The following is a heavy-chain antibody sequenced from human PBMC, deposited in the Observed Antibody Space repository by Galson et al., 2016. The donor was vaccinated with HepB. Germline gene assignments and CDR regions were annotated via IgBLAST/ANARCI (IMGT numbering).Heavy chain of an antibody. Sequence: SLRLSCAASGFSFSSYEMNWVRQAPGKGLEWVAYTNAGGGKLYYPDSVRGRFTISRDNAKESLYLQMNSLTAEDTGLYYCVRDGATWHFDFCGRGTLVTVSS. CDR2: TNAGGGKL. CDR1: GFSFSSYE. CDR3: VRDGATWHFDF. D-gene: IGHD1-26*01. J-gene: IGHJ2*01. V-gene: IGHV3-48*03.